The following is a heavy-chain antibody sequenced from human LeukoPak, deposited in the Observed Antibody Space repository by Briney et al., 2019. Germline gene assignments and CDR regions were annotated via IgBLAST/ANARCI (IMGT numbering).Heavy chain of an antibody. V-gene: IGHV3-53*01. CDR1: GFTVSSNY. D-gene: IGHD1-26*01. CDR3: ASSRGGSYPHPYYFDY. CDR2: IYSGGST. J-gene: IGHJ4*02. Sequence: GGSLRLSCAASGFTVSSNYMSWVRQTPGKGLEWVSVIYSGGSTYYADSVKGRFTISRDNSKNTLYLQMNSLRAEDTAVYYCASSRGGSYPHPYYFDYWGQGTLVTVSS.